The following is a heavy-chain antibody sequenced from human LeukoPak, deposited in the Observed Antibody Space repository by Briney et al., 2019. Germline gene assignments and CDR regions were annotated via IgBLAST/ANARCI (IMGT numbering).Heavy chain of an antibody. CDR3: AKSEWLLPTYYYYYYMDV. CDR1: GFTFSSYG. J-gene: IGHJ6*03. Sequence: GGSLRLSCAASGFTFSSYGMHWVRQAPGKGLEWVAVISYDGSNKYYADSVKGRFTISRDNSKNTLYLQMNSLRAEDTAVYYCAKSEWLLPTYYYYYYMDVWGKGTTVTVSS. D-gene: IGHD3-22*01. CDR2: ISYDGSNK. V-gene: IGHV3-30*18.